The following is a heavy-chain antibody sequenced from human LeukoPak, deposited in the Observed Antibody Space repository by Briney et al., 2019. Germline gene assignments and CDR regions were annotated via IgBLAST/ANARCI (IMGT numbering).Heavy chain of an antibody. Sequence: KASETLSLTCTVSGGPISSGGYYWSWIRQHPGKGLEWIGYIHYSGNTYYNPSLKSRVTISVDTSKNQFSLKLSSVTAADTAVYHCASEYCSSTRCGVNSWGQGTLVTVSS. CDR1: GGPISSGGYY. J-gene: IGHJ4*02. V-gene: IGHV4-31*03. D-gene: IGHD2-2*01. CDR2: IHYSGNT. CDR3: ASEYCSSTRCGVNS.